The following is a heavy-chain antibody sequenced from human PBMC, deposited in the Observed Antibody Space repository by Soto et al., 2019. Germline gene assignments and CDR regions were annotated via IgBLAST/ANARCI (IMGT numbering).Heavy chain of an antibody. Sequence: QVRLVQSGAEVKKPGSSVKVSCKASGGTFSSYAISWVRQAPGQGLEWMGGIIPIFGTANYAQKFQGRVTITADESTSTAYMELSSLRSEDTAVYYCATPYCGGDCYLYYYYGMDVWGQGTTVTVSS. CDR1: GGTFSSYA. CDR2: IIPIFGTA. J-gene: IGHJ6*02. V-gene: IGHV1-69*12. D-gene: IGHD2-21*02. CDR3: ATPYCGGDCYLYYYYGMDV.